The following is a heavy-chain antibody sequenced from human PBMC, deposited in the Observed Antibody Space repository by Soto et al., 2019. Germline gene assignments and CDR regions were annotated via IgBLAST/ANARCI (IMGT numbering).Heavy chain of an antibody. J-gene: IGHJ3*02. CDR3: ARRQVRSIVGATVAFDI. D-gene: IGHD1-26*01. V-gene: IGHV5-10-1*01. CDR2: IDPSDSYT. Sequence: GESLKISCKGSGYSSTSYWISWVRQMPGKGLEWMGRIDPSDSYTNYSPSFQGHVTISADKSISTAYLQWSSLKASDTAMYYCARRQVRSIVGATVAFDIWGQGTMVTVSS. CDR1: GYSSTSYW.